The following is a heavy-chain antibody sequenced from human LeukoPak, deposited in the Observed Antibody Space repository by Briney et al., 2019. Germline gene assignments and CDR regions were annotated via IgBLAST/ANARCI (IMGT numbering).Heavy chain of an antibody. V-gene: IGHV3-53*01. Sequence: GGSLRLSCAASGFTVSSNYMSWVRQAPGKGLEWVSVIYSGGSTYYADSVKGRFTISRDNSKNTLFLQMNSLRAEDTALYYCAKGSSGYFVDLWGQGTLVTVSS. CDR3: AKGSSGYFVDL. CDR1: GFTVSSNY. CDR2: IYSGGST. J-gene: IGHJ5*02. D-gene: IGHD3-22*01.